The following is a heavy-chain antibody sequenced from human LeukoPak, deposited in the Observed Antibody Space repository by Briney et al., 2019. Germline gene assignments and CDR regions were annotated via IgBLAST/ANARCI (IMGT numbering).Heavy chain of an antibody. CDR1: GYTFTSYG. Sequence: GASVKVSCKASGYTFTSYGISWVRQAPGQGLEWMGWISAYNGNANYAQNLQGRITMTTDTSTSTAYMELTSLRSDDTAVYYCARDYYYDSSGYVDYWGHGTMVTVSS. CDR2: ISAYNGNA. J-gene: IGHJ4*01. V-gene: IGHV1-18*01. D-gene: IGHD3-22*01. CDR3: ARDYYYDSSGYVDY.